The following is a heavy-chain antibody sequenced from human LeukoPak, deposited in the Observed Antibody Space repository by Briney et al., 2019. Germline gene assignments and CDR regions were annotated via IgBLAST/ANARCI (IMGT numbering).Heavy chain of an antibody. Sequence: PGGSLRLSCAASGFPFSSHWLSWFRQSPGKGLEWVSYISGSGGTIYYADSVKGRFTISRDNAKNSLYLQMNSLRAEDTAIYYCARGTTVTIYNSFDPWGQGTLVTVSS. D-gene: IGHD4-11*01. V-gene: IGHV3-48*03. CDR3: ARGTTVTIYNSFDP. CDR2: ISGSGGTI. CDR1: GFPFSSHW. J-gene: IGHJ5*02.